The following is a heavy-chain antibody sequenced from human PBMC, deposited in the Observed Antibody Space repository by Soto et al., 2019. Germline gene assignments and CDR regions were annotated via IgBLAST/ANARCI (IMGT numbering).Heavy chain of an antibody. CDR1: GFTFRVYS. CDR2: ITSDERTI. J-gene: IGHJ4*01. D-gene: IGHD6-19*01. CDR3: ARSVEGHFDF. Sequence: GGSLRLSCSASGFTFRVYSMNWVRQAPGKGLEWVSYITSDERTIHYADSVKGRFTNSRDNAKNSVYLQMTSLRDEDTAVYYCARSVEGHFDFWGQGILVTVSS. V-gene: IGHV3-48*02.